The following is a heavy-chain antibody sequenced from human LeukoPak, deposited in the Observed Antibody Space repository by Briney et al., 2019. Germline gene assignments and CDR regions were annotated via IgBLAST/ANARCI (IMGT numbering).Heavy chain of an antibody. CDR3: ASTYDFWSGYSFDY. V-gene: IGHV4-4*07. D-gene: IGHD3-3*01. Sequence: SETLSLTCTVSGGSISSYYWSWIRQPAGKGLEWIGRIYTSGSTNYNPSLKSRVTMSVDTSKNQFSLKLSSVTAADTAVYYCASTYDFWSGYSFDYWGQGTLVTVSS. CDR1: GGSISSYY. CDR2: IYTSGST. J-gene: IGHJ4*02.